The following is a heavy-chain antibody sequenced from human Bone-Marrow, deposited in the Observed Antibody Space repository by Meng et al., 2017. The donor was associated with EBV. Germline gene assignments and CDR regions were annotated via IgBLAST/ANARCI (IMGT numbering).Heavy chain of an antibody. CDR2: ISTRGNAI. V-gene: IGHV3-11*01. D-gene: IGHD4-17*01. CDR3: ARVNGDFSYWYFDL. J-gene: IGHJ2*01. CDR1: TFMFSDYY. Sequence: QVQLVGFGGGMVKPGGSLRLSCAGSTFMFSDYYMSWIRQAPGKGLEWVSYISTRGNAIDYADSVKGRFTISRDNAKNSLYLQMNSLRPDDTAVYYCARVNGDFSYWYFDLWGRGTLVTVSS.